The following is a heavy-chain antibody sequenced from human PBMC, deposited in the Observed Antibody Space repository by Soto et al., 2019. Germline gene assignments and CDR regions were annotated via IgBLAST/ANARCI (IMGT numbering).Heavy chain of an antibody. D-gene: IGHD5-12*01. CDR2: IFYTGST. CDR3: ARRGSGYERYHDY. CDR1: GVSIDSDNYS. Sequence: PSETLSLTCTVSGVSIDSDNYSWNWIRQPPGKGLEWIGSIFYTGSTFYNPSLKSRVTISVDTSKNQFSLRLTSVTAADTAVYYCARRGSGYERYHDYWGQGTLVTVSS. V-gene: IGHV4-39*01. J-gene: IGHJ4*02.